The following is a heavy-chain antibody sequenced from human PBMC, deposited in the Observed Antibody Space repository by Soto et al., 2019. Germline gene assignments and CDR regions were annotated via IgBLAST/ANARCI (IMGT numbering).Heavy chain of an antibody. CDR1: GFTFTSSA. CDR3: AADPTYYYDSSGGRFDI. D-gene: IGHD3-22*01. V-gene: IGHV1-58*01. J-gene: IGHJ3*02. Sequence: SVKVSCKASGFTFTSSAVQWVRQARGQRLEWIGWIVVGSGNTNYAQKFQERVTITRDMSTSTAYMELSSLRSEDTAVYYCAADPTYYYDSSGGRFDIWGQGTMVTASS. CDR2: IVVGSGNT.